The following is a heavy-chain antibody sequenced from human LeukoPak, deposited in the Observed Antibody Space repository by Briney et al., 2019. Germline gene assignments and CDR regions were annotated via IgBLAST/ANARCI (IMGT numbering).Heavy chain of an antibody. CDR2: INAYNGNT. CDR3: ARSPVPAAIRDYYYYMDV. CDR1: GYTFTSYG. J-gene: IGHJ6*03. V-gene: IGHV1-18*01. Sequence: ASVKVSCKASGYTFTSYGISWVRQAPGQGLEWMGWINAYNGNTNYAQKLQGRVTMTTDTSTSTAYMELRSLRSDDTAVYYCARSPVPAAIRDYYYYMDVWGKGTTVTVSS. D-gene: IGHD2-2*01.